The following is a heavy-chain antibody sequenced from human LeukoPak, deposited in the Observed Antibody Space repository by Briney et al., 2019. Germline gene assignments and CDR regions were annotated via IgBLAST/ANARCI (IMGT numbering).Heavy chain of an antibody. CDR2: IYYSGST. CDR3: ARVAYCSGGSCFSGGKYNWFDP. J-gene: IGHJ5*02. Sequence: SETLSLTCTVSGGSISRGDYYWSWIRQPPGKGLEWIGYIYYSGSTYYNPSLKSRVTISVDTSKNQFSLKLSSVTAADTSVYYCARVAYCSGGSCFSGGKYNWFDPWGQGTLVTVSS. V-gene: IGHV4-30-4*01. CDR1: GGSISRGDYY. D-gene: IGHD2-15*01.